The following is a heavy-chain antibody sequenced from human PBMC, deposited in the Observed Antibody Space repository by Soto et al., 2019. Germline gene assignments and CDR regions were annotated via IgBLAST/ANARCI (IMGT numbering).Heavy chain of an antibody. Sequence: ASVKVSGKASGYTFTSYYMHWVRQAPGQGLEWMGIINPSGGSTSYAQKFQGRVTMTRDTSTSTVYMELSSLRSEDTAVYYCARDYYDILTGYYEAPGPSYYYYGMDVWGQGTTVTVSS. CDR3: ARDYYDILTGYYEAPGPSYYYYGMDV. CDR2: INPSGGST. V-gene: IGHV1-46*01. J-gene: IGHJ6*02. CDR1: GYTFTSYY. D-gene: IGHD3-9*01.